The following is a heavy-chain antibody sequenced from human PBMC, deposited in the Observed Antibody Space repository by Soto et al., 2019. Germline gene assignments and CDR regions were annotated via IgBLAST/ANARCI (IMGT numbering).Heavy chain of an antibody. V-gene: IGHV3-64D*08. CDR3: VKDPYYYFWSGSHYFDY. CDR2: ISSNGGST. J-gene: IGHJ4*02. Sequence: GGSLRLSCSASGFTFSSYAMHWVRQAPGKGLEYVSAISSNGGSTYYADSVKGRFTISRDNSKNTLYLQMSSLRAEDTAVYYCVKDPYYYFWSGSHYFDYWGQGTLVTVSS. D-gene: IGHD3-3*01. CDR1: GFTFSSYA.